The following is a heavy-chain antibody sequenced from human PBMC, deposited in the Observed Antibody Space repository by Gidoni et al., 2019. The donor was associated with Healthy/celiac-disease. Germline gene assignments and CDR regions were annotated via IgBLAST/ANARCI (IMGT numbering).Heavy chain of an antibody. CDR3: ARGGEGGALNWFDP. V-gene: IGHV3-11*06. D-gene: IGHD3-16*01. CDR1: VFTFSDYY. J-gene: IGHJ5*02. CDR2: ISSSSSYT. Sequence: QVQLVESGGGLVKPGGSLRLSCAASVFTFSDYYMSWIRRAPGKGLEWVSYISSSSSYTNYADSVKGRFTISRDNAKNSLYLQMNSLGAEDTAVYYCARGGEGGALNWFDPWGQGTLVTVSS.